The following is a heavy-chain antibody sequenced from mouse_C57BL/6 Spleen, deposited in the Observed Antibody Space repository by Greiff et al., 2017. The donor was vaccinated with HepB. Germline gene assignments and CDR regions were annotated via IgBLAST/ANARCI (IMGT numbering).Heavy chain of an antibody. V-gene: IGHV5-9-1*02. CDR2: ISSGGDYI. Sequence: EVQRVESGEGLVKPGGSLKLSCAASGFTFSSYAMSWVRQTPEKRLEWVAYISSGGDYIYYADTVKGRFTISRDNARNTLYLQMSRLKSEDTAMYYDTREGNGLYAMDYWGQGTSVTVSS. CDR1: GFTFSSYA. CDR3: TREGNGLYAMDY. J-gene: IGHJ4*01.